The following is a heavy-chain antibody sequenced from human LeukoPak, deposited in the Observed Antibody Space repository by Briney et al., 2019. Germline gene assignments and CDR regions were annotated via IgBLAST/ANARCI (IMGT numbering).Heavy chain of an antibody. Sequence: ASVKVSCKPSGYTFTSYGISWVRQAPGQGLEWMGCISAYNGNTNYAQKLQGRVTMTTDTSTSTAYMELRSLRSDDTAVYYCARDLVLHVDIVATIPMGDAPYCGGDCYSAFDYWGQGTLVTVSS. V-gene: IGHV1-18*01. CDR2: ISAYNGNT. D-gene: IGHD2-21*02. CDR3: ARDLVLHVDIVATIPMGDAPYCGGDCYSAFDY. J-gene: IGHJ4*02. CDR1: GYTFTSYG.